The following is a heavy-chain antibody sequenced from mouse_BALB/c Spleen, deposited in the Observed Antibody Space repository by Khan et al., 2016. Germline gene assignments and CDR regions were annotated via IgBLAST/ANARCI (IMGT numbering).Heavy chain of an antibody. CDR3: GRSPDGYSACFAY. Sequence: EVQLQESGPELVKPGASVKISCKASGYSFTGYFMNWVKQSHGKSLEWIGRINPYNGDTFYNQKFKGKATLTVDKSSSTAYMELMSLTSEDSAVYYGGRSPDGYSACFAYWGQGTLVTVSA. J-gene: IGHJ3*01. V-gene: IGHV1-37*01. D-gene: IGHD2-3*01. CDR2: INPYNGDT. CDR1: GYSFTGYF.